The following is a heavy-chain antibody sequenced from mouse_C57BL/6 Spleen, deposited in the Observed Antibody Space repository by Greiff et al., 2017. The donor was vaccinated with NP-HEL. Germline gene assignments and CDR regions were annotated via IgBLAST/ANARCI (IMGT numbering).Heavy chain of an antibody. CDR3: ASFPITTVVATGDFDV. Sequence: QVQLQQSGAELARPGASVKLSCKASGYTFTSYGISWVKQRTGQGLEWIGEIYPRSGNTYYNEKFKGKATLTADKSSSTAYMELRSLTSEDSAVYFCASFPITTVVATGDFDVWGTGTTVTVSS. V-gene: IGHV1-81*01. J-gene: IGHJ1*03. CDR2: IYPRSGNT. D-gene: IGHD1-1*01. CDR1: GYTFTSYG.